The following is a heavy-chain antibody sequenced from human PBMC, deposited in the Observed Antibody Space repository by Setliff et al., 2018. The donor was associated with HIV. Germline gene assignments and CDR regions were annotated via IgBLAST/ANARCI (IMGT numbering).Heavy chain of an antibody. D-gene: IGHD3-22*01. CDR1: GGSFSGYY. Sequence: TLSLTCAVYGGSFSGYYWNWIRQPPGKGLEWIGEINHRGSTNYNPSLKSRVTISVDTSKNQFSLKLTSVTAADTAIYYCARENGWLFGWFDPWGQGTPVTVSS. CDR3: ARENGWLFGWFDP. V-gene: IGHV4-34*01. J-gene: IGHJ5*02. CDR2: INHRGST.